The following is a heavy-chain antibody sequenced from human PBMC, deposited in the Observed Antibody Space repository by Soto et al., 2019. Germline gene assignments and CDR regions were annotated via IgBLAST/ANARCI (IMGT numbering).Heavy chain of an antibody. CDR1: VSSISPYY. D-gene: IGHD4-17*01. V-gene: IGHV4-59*01. CDR3: TRVGGYYGDYPNFDY. Sequence: PSETLSLTCIVSVSSISPYYRSWIRQPPGNVLEWIGYMYYTGSTKYNASLKSRVTLSLGTSRNQLSLKLSSVTAADTAVYYCTRVGGYYGDYPNFDYWGPGTLVTASS. CDR2: MYYTGST. J-gene: IGHJ4*02.